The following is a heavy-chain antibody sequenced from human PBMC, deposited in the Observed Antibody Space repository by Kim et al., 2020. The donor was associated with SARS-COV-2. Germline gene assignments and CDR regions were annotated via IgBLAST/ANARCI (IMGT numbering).Heavy chain of an antibody. J-gene: IGHJ4*02. V-gene: IGHV3-23*01. CDR3: AKAACGGGSSGGACYTNP. CDR1: GFTFYRYA. CDR2: ISGSGATT. D-gene: IGHD2-21*02. Sequence: GGSLRLSCVASGFTFYRYAMSWVRQAPGKGLEWVSTISGSGATTLYADSVKGRFTISRDNSNNTHYLQMNSLSAEDTAVYFCAKAACGGGSSGGACYTNPWGQGTLVTVSS.